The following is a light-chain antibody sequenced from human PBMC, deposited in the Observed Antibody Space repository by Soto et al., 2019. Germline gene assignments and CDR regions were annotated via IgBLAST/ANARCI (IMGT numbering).Light chain of an antibody. CDR3: QSYDSSLSGSV. CDR1: SSNIGAGYD. Sequence: QSVLTQPPSVSGAPGQRVTISCTGSSSNIGAGYDVHWYLQLPGTAPKLLIYGNSNRPSGVPDRFSGSKSGTSASLAITGLQAKEEADYYCQSYDSSLSGSVFGGGTKVTVL. J-gene: IGLJ2*01. V-gene: IGLV1-40*01. CDR2: GNS.